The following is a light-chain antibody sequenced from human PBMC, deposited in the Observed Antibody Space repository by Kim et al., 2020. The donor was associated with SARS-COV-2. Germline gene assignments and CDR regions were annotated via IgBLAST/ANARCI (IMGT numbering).Light chain of an antibody. CDR1: QSVSSN. CDR2: AAS. V-gene: IGKV3-15*01. CDR3: QKYNNWPPLT. Sequence: CPGERATFSCRASQSVSSNLAWYQQKPGQAPRLLIYAASIRVSGVPARFSGSGSGTEFTLTISSLQSEDFAVYYCQKYNNWPPLTFGGGTKVDIK. J-gene: IGKJ4*01.